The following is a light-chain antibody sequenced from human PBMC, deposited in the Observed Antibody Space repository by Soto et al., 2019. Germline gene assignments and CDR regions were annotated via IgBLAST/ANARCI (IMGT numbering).Light chain of an antibody. V-gene: IGLV2-14*03. CDR1: SSDVGGYNY. J-gene: IGLJ3*02. CDR3: LSFTSTNRV. CDR2: DVS. Sequence: QSVLTQPASVSGSPGQSITISCTGISSDVGGYNYLSWYQQHPGKAPKLIIYDVSNRPSGVSNRFSGSKSGNTASLTVSGLQAEDEADYYCLSFTSTNRVFGGGTKVTVL.